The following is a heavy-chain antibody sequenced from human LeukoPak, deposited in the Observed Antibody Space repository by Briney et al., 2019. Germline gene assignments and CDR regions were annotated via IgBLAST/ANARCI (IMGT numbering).Heavy chain of an antibody. CDR3: ARDAGTWGYGYNFDY. V-gene: IGHV3-30*03. CDR1: GFTLRSSG. Sequence: PGGSLRLSCAASGFTLRSSGMHWVRQAPGKGLEWVAVISHDGNDKYYEDSLKGRFTISRDNSKNTLYLEMNSLRAEDTAVYYCARDAGTWGYGYNFDYWGQGILVSVSS. J-gene: IGHJ4*02. CDR2: ISHDGNDK. D-gene: IGHD1-14*01.